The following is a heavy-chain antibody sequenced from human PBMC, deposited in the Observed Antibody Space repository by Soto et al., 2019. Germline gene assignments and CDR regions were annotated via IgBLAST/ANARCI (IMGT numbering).Heavy chain of an antibody. Sequence: EVHLVETGGALIQPGGSLRLSCAASGFTVSDNYMTWVRQAPGKGLEWVSVLYSAGNAYYADSVQGRFTISRDDSKNTLYLPMNRLRAEDTAVYYCARDKGGGWYYFDSWGQGTLVTVSS. CDR1: GFTVSDNY. D-gene: IGHD6-19*01. CDR3: ARDKGGGWYYFDS. J-gene: IGHJ4*02. CDR2: LYSAGNA. V-gene: IGHV3-53*02.